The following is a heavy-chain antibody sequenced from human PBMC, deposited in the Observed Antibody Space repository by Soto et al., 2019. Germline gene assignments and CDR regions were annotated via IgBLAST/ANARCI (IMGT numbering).Heavy chain of an antibody. V-gene: IGHV3-48*03. J-gene: IGHJ4*02. CDR1: GFSFSNYE. CDR3: ARDRAAGGY. Sequence: GGSLRLSCAASGFSFSNYEMNWVRQAPGKGLEWFAYISSGGDTIHYADSVRGRFTVSRDNARNSLSLQMNTLRVEDTALYYCARDRAAGGYWGQGTLVTVSS. D-gene: IGHD6-13*01. CDR2: ISSGGDTI.